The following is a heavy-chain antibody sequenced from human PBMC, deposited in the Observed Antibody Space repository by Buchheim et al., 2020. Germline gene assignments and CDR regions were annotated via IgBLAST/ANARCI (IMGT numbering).Heavy chain of an antibody. CDR3: ASLYGDYHYYYYGMDV. CDR2: INHSGST. D-gene: IGHD4-17*01. CDR1: GGSFSGYY. Sequence: QVQLQQWGAGLLKPSETLSLTCAVYGGSFSGYYWSWIRQPPGKGLEWIGEINHSGSTNYNPSLKSRVTISVDTSKNKFPLKLSSVTAADTAVYYCASLYGDYHYYYYGMDVWGQGTT. V-gene: IGHV4-34*01. J-gene: IGHJ6*02.